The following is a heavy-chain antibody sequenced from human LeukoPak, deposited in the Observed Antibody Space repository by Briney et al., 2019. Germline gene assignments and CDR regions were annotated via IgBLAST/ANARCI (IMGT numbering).Heavy chain of an antibody. CDR2: IGVSGGST. CDR1: EFTLSGFA. V-gene: IGHV3-23*01. J-gene: IGHJ4*02. D-gene: IGHD3-16*01. CDR3: AKNVWGSYYGGFDY. Sequence: GGSLRLSCAASEFTLSGFAMSWVRQAPGKGLEWVSSIGVSGGSTYYADSVKGRFTISRDSSKNTLYLQMNSLRAEDTAVYYCAKNVWGSYYGGFDYWGQGTLVTVSS.